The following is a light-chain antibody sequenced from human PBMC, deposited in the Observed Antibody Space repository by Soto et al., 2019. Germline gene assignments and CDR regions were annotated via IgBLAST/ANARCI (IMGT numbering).Light chain of an antibody. J-gene: IGKJ1*01. V-gene: IGKV3D-15*01. Sequence: EIVMTQSPASLSSSPGKRATLSCRASQSVSSNLTWYQQKPGQAPRVLIYDVSNRATGIPARFSGSGSGTEFTLSIGSLESEDFAVYYCQQYNNWPRTFGQGTKVDI. CDR3: QQYNNWPRT. CDR1: QSVSSN. CDR2: DVS.